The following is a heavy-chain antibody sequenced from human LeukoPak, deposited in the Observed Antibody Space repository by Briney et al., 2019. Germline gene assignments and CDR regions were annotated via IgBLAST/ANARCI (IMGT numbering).Heavy chain of an antibody. CDR2: ISSSGTTI. V-gene: IGHV3-48*04. CDR1: GFTFRTYS. Sequence: GGSLRLSCAASGFTFRTYSMNWVRQAPGKGLEWVSYISSSGTTIYYADSVKGRFTISRDNAKNSLYLQMNSLRVEDTAVYYCARDYYGSGSWGQGTLVTVSS. CDR3: ARDYYGSGS. J-gene: IGHJ4*02. D-gene: IGHD3-10*01.